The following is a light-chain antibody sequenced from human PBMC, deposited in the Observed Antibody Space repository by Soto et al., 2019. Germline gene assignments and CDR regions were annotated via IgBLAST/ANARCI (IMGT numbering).Light chain of an antibody. Sequence: DIQLTQSPSILSASVGDRVTITCRASQGLSSYLASYQQKPGMAPTLLIYSTSTLQSGVPARFSGSASGTEFTLTISSLQPEDFAVYYCQQLNSSPITFGPGTKLEIK. J-gene: IGKJ3*01. CDR2: STS. CDR3: QQLNSSPIT. V-gene: IGKV1-9*01. CDR1: QGLSSY.